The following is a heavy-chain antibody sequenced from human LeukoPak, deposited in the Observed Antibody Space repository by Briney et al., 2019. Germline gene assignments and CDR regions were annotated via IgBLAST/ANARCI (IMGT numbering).Heavy chain of an antibody. CDR3: AKDMCGGSCFYFCY. J-gene: IGHJ4*02. D-gene: IGHD2-15*01. CDR1: GFTFDDYA. CDR2: ISWNSGSK. V-gene: IGHV3-9*01. Sequence: PGGSLRLSCAASGFTFDDYAMHWVRQAPGEGLEWVSGISWNSGSKGYADSVKGRFTISRDNAKNSLYLQMNSLRVEDTAFYYCAKDMCGGSCFYFCYWGQGTLVTVS.